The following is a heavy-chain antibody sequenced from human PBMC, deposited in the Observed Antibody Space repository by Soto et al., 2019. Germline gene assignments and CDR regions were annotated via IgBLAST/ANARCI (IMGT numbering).Heavy chain of an antibody. D-gene: IGHD3-10*01. V-gene: IGHV2-5*02. Sequence: QITLKESGPTLLKPTETLTLTCTFSEFSLSTSGVAVGWIRQPPGKALEWLALIYWDDDKRYSPSLKGRLTITKDTSKNQVVLTMTNMDPADTATYYCARGVPFDYWGQGTLVTVSS. CDR1: EFSLSTSGVA. CDR3: ARGVPFDY. CDR2: IYWDDDK. J-gene: IGHJ4*02.